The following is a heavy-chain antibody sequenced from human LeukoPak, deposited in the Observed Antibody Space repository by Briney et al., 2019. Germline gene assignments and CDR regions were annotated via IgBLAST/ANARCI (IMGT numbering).Heavy chain of an antibody. CDR1: GFTFSDYY. Sequence: GRSLRLSCAASGFTFSDYYMSWIRQAPGKGLEWVSYISSSGSTIYYADSVKGRFTISRDNAKNSLYLQMNSLRAEDMAVYYCARDSGSSQYYYYGMDVWGQGTTVTVSS. D-gene: IGHD1-26*01. V-gene: IGHV3-11*01. J-gene: IGHJ6*02. CDR3: ARDSGSSQYYYYGMDV. CDR2: ISSSGSTI.